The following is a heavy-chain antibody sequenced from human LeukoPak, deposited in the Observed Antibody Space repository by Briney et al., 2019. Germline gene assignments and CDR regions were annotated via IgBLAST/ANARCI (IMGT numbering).Heavy chain of an antibody. CDR1: GFTFSSYA. CDR2: ISYDGSNK. D-gene: IGHD3-16*02. J-gene: IGHJ4*02. CDR3: ARTRLGELSFLDY. Sequence: GRSLRLSCAASGFTFSSYAMHWVRQAPGKGLEWVAVISYDGSNKYYADSVKGRFTISRDNSKNTLYLHMNSLRAEDTAVYYCARTRLGELSFLDYWGQGTLVTVSS. V-gene: IGHV3-30*01.